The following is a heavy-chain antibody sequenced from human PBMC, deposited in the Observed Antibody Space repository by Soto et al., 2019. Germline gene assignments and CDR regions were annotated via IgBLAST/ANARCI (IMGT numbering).Heavy chain of an antibody. V-gene: IGHV4-34*01. Sequence: QVQLQQWGAGLLKPSETLSLTCAVYGGSFSGYYWSWIRQPPGKGLEWIGEINHSGSTNYNPSLKSRVTISVDTSKNQFSLELSSVTAADTAVYYCARGRGVYCTNGVCPYYFDYWGQGTLVTVSS. J-gene: IGHJ4*02. D-gene: IGHD2-8*01. CDR3: ARGRGVYCTNGVCPYYFDY. CDR2: INHSGST. CDR1: GGSFSGYY.